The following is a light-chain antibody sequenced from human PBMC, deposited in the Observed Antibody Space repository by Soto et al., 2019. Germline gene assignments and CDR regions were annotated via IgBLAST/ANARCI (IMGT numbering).Light chain of an antibody. V-gene: IGKV2-28*01. J-gene: IGKJ5*01. CDR1: HILLYNNTYNY. CDR2: FGS. Sequence: EIVMTQSPLTLPVTPGDPSSISCIPSHILLYNNTYNYLDWYVQKPGQSPQLLIYFGSNRAPGVPDRFSGSGSGTDFTLKINRVEAEDVGTYYCMQALQSLTFGQGTRLEIK. CDR3: MQALQSLT.